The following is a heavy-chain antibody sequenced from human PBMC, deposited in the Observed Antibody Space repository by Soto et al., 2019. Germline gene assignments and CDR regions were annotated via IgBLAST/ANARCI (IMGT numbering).Heavy chain of an antibody. CDR1: GYTLTELS. CDR2: FDPEDGET. V-gene: IGHV1-24*01. CDR3: ATVRIAARPATSYYYYYGMDV. Sequence: ASVKVSCKVSGYTLTELSMHWVRPAPGKGLEWMGGFDPEDGETIYAQKFQGRVTMTEDTSTDTAYMELSSLRSEDTAVYYCATVRIAARPATSYYYYYGMDVWGQGTTVTVSS. D-gene: IGHD6-6*01. J-gene: IGHJ6*02.